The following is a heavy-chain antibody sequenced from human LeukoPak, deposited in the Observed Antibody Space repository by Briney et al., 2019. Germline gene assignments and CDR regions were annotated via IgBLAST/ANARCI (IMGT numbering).Heavy chain of an antibody. J-gene: IGHJ4*02. Sequence: PGGSLRLSCAASGFTFSFYGMHWVRQAPGKGLEWVAVIWYDGSNKYYADSVKGRFTISRDNSKNTLYLQMNSLRAEDTAVYYCAKDQPPAYDSSGYPTLDYWGQGTLVTVSS. V-gene: IGHV3-33*06. CDR1: GFTFSFYG. CDR3: AKDQPPAYDSSGYPTLDY. D-gene: IGHD3-22*01. CDR2: IWYDGSNK.